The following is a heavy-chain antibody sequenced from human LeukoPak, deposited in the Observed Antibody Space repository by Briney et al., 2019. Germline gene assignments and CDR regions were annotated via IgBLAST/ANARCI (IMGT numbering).Heavy chain of an antibody. CDR1: GFTLRSYP. J-gene: IGHJ3*02. CDR2: ISYDGGNR. V-gene: IGHV3-30-3*01. CDR3: ARRGSYSRGAFDI. Sequence: GGSLRLSCAASGFTLRSYPMHWVRQAPGKGLKWVAVISYDGGNRYYADSVKGRFTISRDNSKNTLYLQMNSLRAEDTAVYYCARRGSYSRGAFDIWGQGTMVTVSA. D-gene: IGHD1-26*01.